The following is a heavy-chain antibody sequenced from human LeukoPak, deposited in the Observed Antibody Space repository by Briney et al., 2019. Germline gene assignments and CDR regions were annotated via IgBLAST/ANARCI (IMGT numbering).Heavy chain of an antibody. V-gene: IGHV3-11*01. CDR1: GFTFGDYY. J-gene: IGHJ5*02. CDR2: ISSGTSTI. CDR3: ARLVWGSGGWFDP. D-gene: IGHD3-16*01. Sequence: GGSLRLSCAASGFTFGDYYMNWIRQAPGKGLECISYISSGTSTIYYADPVKGRFTISRDNTKNSLYLQMNSLRAEDTAVYYCARLVWGSGGWFDPWGQGTLVTVSS.